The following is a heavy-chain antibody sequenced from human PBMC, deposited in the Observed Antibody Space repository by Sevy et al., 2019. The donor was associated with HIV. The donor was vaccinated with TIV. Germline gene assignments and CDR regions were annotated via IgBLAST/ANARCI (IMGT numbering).Heavy chain of an antibody. CDR1: GGTFSSYA. Sequence: ASVKVSCKASGGTFSSYAISWVRQAPGQGLEWMGGIIPIFGIANYAQKFQGRVTITADESTSTAYMELSSLGSEDTAVYYCARGARGYSGYDSYYFDYWGQGTLVTVSS. CDR2: IIPIFGIA. CDR3: ARGARGYSGYDSYYFDY. D-gene: IGHD5-12*01. V-gene: IGHV1-69*13. J-gene: IGHJ4*02.